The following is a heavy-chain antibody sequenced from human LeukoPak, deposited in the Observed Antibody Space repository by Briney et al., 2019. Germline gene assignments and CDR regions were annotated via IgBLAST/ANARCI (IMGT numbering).Heavy chain of an antibody. CDR2: ISSSGSTI. CDR1: GFTFSDYY. Sequence: GGSLRLSCAASGFTFSDYYMSWIRQAPGKGLEWVSYISSSGSTIYYADSVKGRFTISRDNAKNSLYLQMNSLRAEDTAVYSCARDSAGGSLALDYWGQGTLVTVSS. CDR3: ARDSAGGSLALDY. V-gene: IGHV3-11*04. D-gene: IGHD1-26*01. J-gene: IGHJ4*02.